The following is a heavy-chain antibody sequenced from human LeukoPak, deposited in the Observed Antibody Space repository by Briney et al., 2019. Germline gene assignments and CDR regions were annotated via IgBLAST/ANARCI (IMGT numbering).Heavy chain of an antibody. J-gene: IGHJ4*02. V-gene: IGHV1-24*01. CDR1: GYTLTELS. D-gene: IGHD3-22*01. CDR3: ATDRGGYYYDSSGYPLFDY. CDR2: FDPEDGET. Sequence: ASVKVSCKVSGYTLTELSMHWVRQAPGKGLEWMGGFDPEDGETIYAQKFQGRVTMTEDTSPDTAYMELSSLRSEDTAVYYCATDRGGYYYDSSGYPLFDYWGQGTLVTVSS.